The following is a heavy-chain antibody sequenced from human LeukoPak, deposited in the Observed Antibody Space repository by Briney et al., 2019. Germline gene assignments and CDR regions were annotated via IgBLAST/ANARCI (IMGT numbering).Heavy chain of an antibody. V-gene: IGHV1-69*01. CDR2: IIPIFGTA. Sequence: SVKVSCKASGGTFSSYAISWVRQAPGQGLEWMGGIIPIFGTANYAQKFQGRVTITADESTSTAYMELSSLRSEDTAVYYCARDYGDYATFNNWFDPWGQGTLVTVS. D-gene: IGHD4-17*01. CDR3: ARDYGDYATFNNWFDP. CDR1: GGTFSSYA. J-gene: IGHJ5*02.